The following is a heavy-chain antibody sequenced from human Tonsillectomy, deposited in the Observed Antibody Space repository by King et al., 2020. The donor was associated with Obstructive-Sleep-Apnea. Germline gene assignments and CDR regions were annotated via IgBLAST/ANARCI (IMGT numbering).Heavy chain of an antibody. CDR2: MNPNSGNT. CDR3: ARRVAQYASGSYWPH. J-gene: IGHJ4*02. CDR1: GYTFTGYD. V-gene: IGHV1-8*01. Sequence: QLVQSGAEVKKPGASVKVSCKASGYTFTGYDINWVRQATGQGLEWMGWMNPNSGNTDYAQKFQGRVTMTRNTSISTADMELSSLRSDDTAVYYCARRVAQYASGSYWPHWGQGTLVTVSS. D-gene: IGHD3-10*01.